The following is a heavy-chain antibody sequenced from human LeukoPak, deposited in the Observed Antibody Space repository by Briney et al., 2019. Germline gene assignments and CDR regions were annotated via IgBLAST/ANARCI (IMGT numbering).Heavy chain of an antibody. Sequence: ASVKLSCKASGYTFTSYGISWVRRAPGQGLEWLAGISAYNGNTNYAQKLQGRVTMTTDTSTSTAYMELRSLRPDDTAVYDRATDGSITRTTYQPVDYWGQGTLVTVSS. D-gene: IGHD1-7*01. CDR3: ATDGSITRTTYQPVDY. CDR1: GYTFTSYG. V-gene: IGHV1-18*01. CDR2: ISAYNGNT. J-gene: IGHJ4*02.